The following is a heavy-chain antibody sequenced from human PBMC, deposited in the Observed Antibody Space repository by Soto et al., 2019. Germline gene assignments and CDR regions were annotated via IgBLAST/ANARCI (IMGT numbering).Heavy chain of an antibody. CDR2: IYYSGNT. V-gene: IGHV4-59*08. CDR3: ARRDSGGSYNPFNC. CDR1: GGSISGYY. D-gene: IGHD1-26*01. Sequence: SETLSLTCTVSGGSISGYYWSWIRQPPGKGLEWIGSIYYSGNTYYNPSLKSRVTLSVDTSKNQFSLNLSSVTAADTAVYYCARRDSGGSYNPFNCWGQGTLVTVS. J-gene: IGHJ4*02.